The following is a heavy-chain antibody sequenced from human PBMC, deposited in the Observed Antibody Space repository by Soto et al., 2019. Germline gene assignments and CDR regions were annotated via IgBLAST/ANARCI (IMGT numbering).Heavy chain of an antibody. CDR1: GGSITTYY. CDR2: IYYSGNT. V-gene: IGHV4-59*01. CDR3: AGAAKRYNWFDP. J-gene: IGHJ5*02. D-gene: IGHD5-18*01. Sequence: SETLSLTCSASGGSITTYYWSWIRQPPGKGLEWIEYIYYSGNTNYNPSLESRVTISVDTSKNQFSLRLTSVTAADTAVYYCAGAAKRYNWFDPWGQGXLVTVVS.